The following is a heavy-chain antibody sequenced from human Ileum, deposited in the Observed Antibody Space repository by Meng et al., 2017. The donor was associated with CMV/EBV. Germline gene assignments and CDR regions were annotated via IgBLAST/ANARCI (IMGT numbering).Heavy chain of an antibody. CDR1: GFRFNDYY. D-gene: IGHD1-20*01. Sequence: VASGFRFNDYYMSWIRQAPGKGLEWLSFIGSSGNHIEYADSVKGRFTISRDNAKNSLYLQMSSLGVEDTAVYYCARYRISGIMEFDSWGQGTLVTVSS. V-gene: IGHV3-11*01. CDR2: IGSSGNHI. CDR3: ARYRISGIMEFDS. J-gene: IGHJ4*02.